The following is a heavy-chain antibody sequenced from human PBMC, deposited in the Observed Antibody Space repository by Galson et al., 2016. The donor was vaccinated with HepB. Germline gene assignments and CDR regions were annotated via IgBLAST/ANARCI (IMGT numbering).Heavy chain of an antibody. CDR1: GFTFSNYD. CDR3: AKEGTELRPGYSSSWYRRGGKYFDL. D-gene: IGHD6-13*01. V-gene: IGHV3-33*06. Sequence: SLRLSCAASGFTFSNYDIHWVRQAPGKGLEWVAVIWYDGSYKYYADSVKGRFTISRDDSRNTLFLQMSSLRAEDTAVYYCAKEGTELRPGYSSSWYRRGGKYFDLWGRGTLVTVSS. CDR2: IWYDGSYK. J-gene: IGHJ2*01.